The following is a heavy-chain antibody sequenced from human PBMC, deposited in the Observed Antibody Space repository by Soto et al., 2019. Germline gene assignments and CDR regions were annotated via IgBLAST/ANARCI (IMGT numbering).Heavy chain of an antibody. CDR3: ARPISNRPYGLDV. J-gene: IGHJ4*02. V-gene: IGHV5-10-1*01. Sequence: PGESLKISCQGSGFSFTNYWIIWVRQMPGKGLEWMGTIDPSGSYTNYSPSFQGHVTISSDKSISTAYLQWSSLRASDTAVYYCARPISNRPYGLDVWGQGTLVTVSS. CDR1: GFSFTNYW. D-gene: IGHD4-17*01. CDR2: IDPSGSYT.